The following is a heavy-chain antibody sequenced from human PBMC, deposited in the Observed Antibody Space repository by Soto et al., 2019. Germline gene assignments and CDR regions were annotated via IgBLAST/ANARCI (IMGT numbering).Heavy chain of an antibody. Sequence: GGSLRLSCAASGFTFSSYGMHWVRQAPGKGLEWVSVISYDGSNKYYADSVKGRFTISRDNSKNTMYLQMNSLRSEDTAVYYCAREVPQFALGMDVWGQGTTVTVSS. J-gene: IGHJ6*02. D-gene: IGHD3-10*01. CDR3: AREVPQFALGMDV. CDR2: ISYDGSNK. CDR1: GFTFSSYG. V-gene: IGHV3-30*03.